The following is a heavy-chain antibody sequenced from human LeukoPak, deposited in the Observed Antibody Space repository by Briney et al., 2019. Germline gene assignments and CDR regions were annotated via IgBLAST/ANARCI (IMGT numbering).Heavy chain of an antibody. J-gene: IGHJ4*02. CDR2: ISSDGSST. D-gene: IGHD5-24*01. CDR3: ASGDAYNVDY. Sequence: GGSLRLSCAASGFTFSSYWMHWVRQAPGKGLVWVSRISSDGSSTNYADSVKGRFTISRDNARNTLYLQMNSLRADDTAVYYCASGDAYNVDYWGQGTLVTVSS. V-gene: IGHV3-74*01. CDR1: GFTFSSYW.